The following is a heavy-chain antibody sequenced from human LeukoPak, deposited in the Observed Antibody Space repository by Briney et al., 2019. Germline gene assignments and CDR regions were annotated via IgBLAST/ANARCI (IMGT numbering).Heavy chain of an antibody. V-gene: IGHV3-48*03. Sequence: GGSLRLSCAASGFTFSSYEMNWVRQAPGKGLEWVSYISSSGSTIYYADSVKGRFTISRDNAKNSLYLQMNSLRAEDTAVYYCARFYYYYMDVWGKGTTVTISS. CDR2: ISSSGSTI. CDR1: GFTFSSYE. CDR3: ARFYYYYMDV. J-gene: IGHJ6*03.